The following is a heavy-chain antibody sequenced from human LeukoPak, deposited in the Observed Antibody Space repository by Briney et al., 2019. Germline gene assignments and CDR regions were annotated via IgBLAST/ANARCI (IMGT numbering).Heavy chain of an antibody. D-gene: IGHD3-22*01. CDR1: GYTFTSYY. CDR3: ARCTTINYYDSSGYLYAFDI. Sequence: SVKVSCKASGYTFTSYYMYWVRQDPREGLEWMGIVNHSGGSTSYAQKFQGRVTMTRDTSTSTVYMELSSLSSEDTAVYYCARCTTINYYDSSGYLYAFDIWGQGTMVTVSS. V-gene: IGHV1-46*01. J-gene: IGHJ3*02. CDR2: VNHSGGST.